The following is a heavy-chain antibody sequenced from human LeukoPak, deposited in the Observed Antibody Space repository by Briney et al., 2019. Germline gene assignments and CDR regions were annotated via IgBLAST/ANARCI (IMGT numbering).Heavy chain of an antibody. CDR1: GDSFNNGLY. CDR2: IPDSGNT. D-gene: IGHD5-18*01. Sequence: SETLSLTCTVSGDSFNNGLYWGWIRQPPGKGLEWIGSIPDSGNTYYNPSLKSRVTISVDTSKNQFSLKLASVTAADTAIYYCAKGAGGFSYYNWFDPWGQGTLVTVSS. V-gene: IGHV4-38-2*02. CDR3: AKGAGGFSYYNWFDP. J-gene: IGHJ5*02.